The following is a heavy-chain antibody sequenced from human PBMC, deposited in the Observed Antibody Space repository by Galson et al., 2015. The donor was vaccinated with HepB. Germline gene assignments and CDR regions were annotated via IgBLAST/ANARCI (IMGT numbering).Heavy chain of an antibody. CDR1: GFTFGDYA. D-gene: IGHD3-10*01. V-gene: IGHV3-49*04. Sequence: SLRLSCAASGFTFGDYAMSWVRQAPGKGLEWVGFISSKAYGGSTEYAASGKGRFTISRDDSKSIAYLKMNSLKTEDTDVYYCTRRGITRVRGVIIATLTRDYWGQGTLVTGSS. J-gene: IGHJ4*02. CDR3: TRRGITRVRGVIIATLTRDY. CDR2: ISSKAYGGST.